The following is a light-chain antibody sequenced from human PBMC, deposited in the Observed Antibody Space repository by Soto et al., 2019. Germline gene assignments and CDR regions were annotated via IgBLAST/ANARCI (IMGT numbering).Light chain of an antibody. V-gene: IGKV3-20*01. Sequence: EIVLTQSPGTLSLSPGERATLSCRASQSGSNNYLAWYQQKPGQSPRLLIYGASNRATGIPDRFNGSGSGTDFTLTISRLDPEDFAVYYCQQYGSSPSFGGGTKVEIK. CDR3: QQYGSSPS. CDR2: GAS. J-gene: IGKJ4*01. CDR1: QSGSNNY.